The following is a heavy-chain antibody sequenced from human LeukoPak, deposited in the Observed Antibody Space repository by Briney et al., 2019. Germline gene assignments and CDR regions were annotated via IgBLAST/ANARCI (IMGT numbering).Heavy chain of an antibody. CDR1: GITFGNNW. CDR2: INSDGGGA. CDR3: ARDVPHNWLDT. Sequence: PGGSLRLSCAASGITFGNNWMHWVRRGPGKGLVWISRINSDGGGAIYADSVKGRFTVSRDNAKNTLYLQMNSLRAEDTAVYYCARDVPHNWLDTWGQGTLVTVSS. V-gene: IGHV3-74*01. J-gene: IGHJ5*02.